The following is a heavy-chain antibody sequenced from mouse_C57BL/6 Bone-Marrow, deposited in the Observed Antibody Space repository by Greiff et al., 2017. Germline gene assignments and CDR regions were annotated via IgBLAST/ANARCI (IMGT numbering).Heavy chain of an antibody. CDR1: GYTFTDYE. Sequence: QVQLKQSGAELVRPGASVTLSCKASGYTFTDYEMHWVKQTPVHGLEWIGAIDPETGGTAYNQKFKGKAILTADNSSSTAYMEIRSLTSEDSAVYYCTRFDYYGSFDYWGQGTTLTVSS. J-gene: IGHJ2*01. V-gene: IGHV1-15*01. CDR2: IDPETGGT. D-gene: IGHD1-1*01. CDR3: TRFDYYGSFDY.